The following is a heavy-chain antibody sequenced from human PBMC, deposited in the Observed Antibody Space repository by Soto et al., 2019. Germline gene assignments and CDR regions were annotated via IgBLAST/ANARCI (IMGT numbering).Heavy chain of an antibody. CDR2: TIPIFGTA. CDR1: GGTFSSYA. D-gene: IGHD3-10*01. V-gene: IGHV1-69*05. J-gene: IGHJ6*02. CDR3: ARDSRALLWFGELYPYGMDV. Sequence: GASVKVSCKASGGTFSSYAISWVRQAPGQGLEWMGGTIPIFGTANYAQKFQGRVTMTRDTSTSTVYMELSSLRSEDTAVYYCARDSRALLWFGELYPYGMDVWGQGTTVTVSS.